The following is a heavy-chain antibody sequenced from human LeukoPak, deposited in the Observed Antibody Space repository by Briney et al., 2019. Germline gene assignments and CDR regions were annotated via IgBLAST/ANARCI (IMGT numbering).Heavy chain of an antibody. D-gene: IGHD3-22*01. J-gene: IGHJ3*01. CDR3: ARDGGYDSSGIDAFDV. Sequence: GGSLRLSCAASGFPFDDYGMTWVRQAPGKGLEWVSGINWNGGSTGYADSVKGRFTISRDNAKNSLYLQMNSLRAEDTALYYCARDGGYDSSGIDAFDVWGQGTMVTVSS. CDR1: GFPFDDYG. CDR2: INWNGGST. V-gene: IGHV3-20*04.